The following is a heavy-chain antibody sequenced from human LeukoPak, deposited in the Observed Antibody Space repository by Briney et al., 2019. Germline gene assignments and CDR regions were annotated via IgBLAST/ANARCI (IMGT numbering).Heavy chain of an antibody. D-gene: IGHD5-12*01. V-gene: IGHV3-23*01. CDR1: GFTFSSYA. J-gene: IGHJ4*02. CDR3: ARVRYGGYGFDY. Sequence: GGSLRLSCAASGFTFSSYAMSWVRQAPGKGLEWVSAISGSGGSTYYADSVKGRFTISRDNAKNSLYLQMNSLRAEDTAVYYCARVRYGGYGFDYWGQGTLVTVSS. CDR2: ISGSGGST.